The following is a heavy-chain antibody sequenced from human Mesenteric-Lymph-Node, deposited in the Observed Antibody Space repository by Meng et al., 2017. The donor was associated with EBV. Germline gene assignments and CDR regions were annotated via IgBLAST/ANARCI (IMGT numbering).Heavy chain of an antibody. CDR1: GGSSSGYY. CDR2: INHSGST. Sequence: VRLQQWGAGLLKPSETLSPSCAVYGGSSSGYYWSWIRQPPGKGLEWIGEINHSGSTNYNPSLKSRVTISVDTSKNQFSLKLSSVTAADTAVYYCARGVYYGDYAFGYWGQGTLVTVSS. D-gene: IGHD4-17*01. V-gene: IGHV4-34*01. J-gene: IGHJ4*02. CDR3: ARGVYYGDYAFGY.